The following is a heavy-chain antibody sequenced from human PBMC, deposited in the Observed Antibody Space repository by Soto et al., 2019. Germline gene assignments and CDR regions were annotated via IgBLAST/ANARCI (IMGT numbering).Heavy chain of an antibody. V-gene: IGHV5-51*01. J-gene: IGHJ4*02. CDR2: IYPSDSDT. CDR1: GYNFAGYW. D-gene: IGHD1-1*01. Sequence: ESLKISCKGSGYNFAGYWIALVRQIPWKGLELMGIIYPSDSDTRYRPSFQGQVTISADKSISSAYLQWSSLRASDTAMYYCARGRVSTRTFEYSGQGTPLTLSS. CDR3: ARGRVSTRTFEY.